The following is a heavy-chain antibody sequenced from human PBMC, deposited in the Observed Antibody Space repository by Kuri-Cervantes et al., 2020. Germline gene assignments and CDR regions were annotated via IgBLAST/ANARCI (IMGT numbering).Heavy chain of an antibody. V-gene: IGHV1-46*01. CDR1: GYTFTSYD. CDR2: INPSGGST. D-gene: IGHD2-15*01. CDR3: ARGYCSGGSCYSVGINDY. Sequence: ASVKVSCKASGYTFTSYDINWVRQATGQGLEWMGIINPSGGSTSYAQKFQGRATMTRDTSTSTVYMELSSLRSEDTAVYYCARGYCSGGSCYSVGINDYWGQGTLVTVSS. J-gene: IGHJ4*02.